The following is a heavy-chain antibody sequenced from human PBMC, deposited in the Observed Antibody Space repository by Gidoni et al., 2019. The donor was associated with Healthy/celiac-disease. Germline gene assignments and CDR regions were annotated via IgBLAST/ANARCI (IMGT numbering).Heavy chain of an antibody. CDR2: IYSGGST. CDR3: ARVGTDILTGYLYYYYGMDV. J-gene: IGHJ6*02. D-gene: IGHD3-9*01. Sequence: EVQLVESGGGLVQPGGSLRLSCAASGFPVSSHYMSWVRQAPGKGLEWVSVIYSGGSTYYADSVKGRFTISRHNSKNTLYLQMNSLRAEDTAVYYCARVGTDILTGYLYYYYGMDVWGQGTTVTVSS. CDR1: GFPVSSHY. V-gene: IGHV3-53*04.